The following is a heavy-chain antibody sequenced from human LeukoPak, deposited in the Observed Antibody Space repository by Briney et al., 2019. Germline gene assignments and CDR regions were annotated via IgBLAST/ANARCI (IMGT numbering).Heavy chain of an antibody. CDR2: ISAHNGNT. D-gene: IGHD2-2*01. V-gene: IGHV1-18*04. Sequence: ASVKVSCKASGYTFTTYGIIWVRQAPGQGLEWMGWISAHNGNTNYAQKLQGRVTMTTDTSTSTAYMELRSLRSDDTAVNYCARGCSSTSCYLYYYGLDVWGKGTTVTVSS. J-gene: IGHJ6*04. CDR3: ARGCSSTSCYLYYYGLDV. CDR1: GYTFTTYG.